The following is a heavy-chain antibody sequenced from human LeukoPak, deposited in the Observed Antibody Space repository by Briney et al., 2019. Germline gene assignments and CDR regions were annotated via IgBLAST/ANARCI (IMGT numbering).Heavy chain of an antibody. CDR3: VRRGGGSNAFEV. CDR1: GFTVSTYW. V-gene: IGHV3-74*01. CDR2: ISIDGTST. J-gene: IGHJ3*01. D-gene: IGHD4-23*01. Sequence: GGSLRLSRAASGFTVSTYWMDWVRQAPGKGLVWVSRISIDGTSTAYADSVKGRFTISRDTAENTLHLQMNSLRVEDTAVYYCVRRGGGSNAFEVWGQGTTVTVSS.